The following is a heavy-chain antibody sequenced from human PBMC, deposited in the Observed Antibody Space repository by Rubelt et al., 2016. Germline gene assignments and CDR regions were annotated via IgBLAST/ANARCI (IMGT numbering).Heavy chain of an antibody. J-gene: IGHJ5*02. CDR2: INHSGST. V-gene: IGHV4-34*01. D-gene: IGHD6-6*01. CDR3: ARGRIAARRGWFDP. Sequence: QVQLQQWGAGLLKPSETLSLTCAVYGGSFSGYYWSWIRQPPGKGLEWIGEINHSGSTNYNPSLKRRVTISVDTAKNQFSLKLSSVTAADTAVYYCARGRIAARRGWFDPWGQGTLVTVSS. CDR1: GGSFSGYY.